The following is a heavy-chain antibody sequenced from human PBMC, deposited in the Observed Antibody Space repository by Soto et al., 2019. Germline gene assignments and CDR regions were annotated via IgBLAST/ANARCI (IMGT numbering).Heavy chain of an antibody. CDR2: IYYSGST. J-gene: IGHJ4*02. CDR3: ASSLREDYFDY. Sequence: PSETLSLTCTVSGGSISSYYWSWIRQPPGKGLEWIGYIYYSGSTNYNPSLKSRVTISVDTSKNQFSLKLSSVTAADTAVYYCASSLREDYFDYWGQGTQVTVSS. D-gene: IGHD3-10*01. V-gene: IGHV4-59*01. CDR1: GGSISSYY.